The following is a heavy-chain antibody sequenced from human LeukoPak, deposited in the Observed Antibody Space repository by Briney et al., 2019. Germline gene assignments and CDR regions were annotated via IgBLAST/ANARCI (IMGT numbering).Heavy chain of an antibody. V-gene: IGHV4-59*01. D-gene: IGHD1-26*01. CDR3: ARDRRWELLHAFDL. CDR2: THPTEHP. J-gene: IGHJ3*01. Sequence: SDTLSLTGTVSGGSISTYLWSWSRQPPGRGLEVLAYTHPTEHPKYNPSLESRVTISRDTSKNQVFLKLSSVTAADTAVYYCARDRRWELLHAFDLWGQGTIVTVSS. CDR1: GGSISTYL.